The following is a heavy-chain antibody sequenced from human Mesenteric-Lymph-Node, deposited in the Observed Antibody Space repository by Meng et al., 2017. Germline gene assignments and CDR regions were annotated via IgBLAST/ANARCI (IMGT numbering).Heavy chain of an antibody. CDR1: GFTFDDYG. CDR3: ATLTIYYDSSGPVDY. J-gene: IGHJ4*02. Sequence: GESLKISCAASGFTFDDYGMSWVRQAPGKGLEWVSTFSGYGGRTYYADSVKGRFTISRDNPKNTLFLHMNSLRAEDTAIYYCATLTIYYDSSGPVDYWGQGTLVTVSS. D-gene: IGHD3-22*01. V-gene: IGHV3-23*01. CDR2: FSGYGGRT.